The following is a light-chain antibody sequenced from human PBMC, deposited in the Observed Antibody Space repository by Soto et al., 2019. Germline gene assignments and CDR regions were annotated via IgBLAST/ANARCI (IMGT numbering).Light chain of an antibody. V-gene: IGLV1-40*01. CDR3: QSYDSSLSGWL. Sequence: QSVLTQPPSVSGAPGQRVTISCTGSSCNIGAGYDVHWYQQLPGTAPKLLIYGNSNRPSGVPDRFSGSKSGTSASLAITGLQPEDEADYYCQSYDSSLSGWLFGGGTKLTVL. CDR2: GNS. CDR1: SCNIGAGYD. J-gene: IGLJ3*02.